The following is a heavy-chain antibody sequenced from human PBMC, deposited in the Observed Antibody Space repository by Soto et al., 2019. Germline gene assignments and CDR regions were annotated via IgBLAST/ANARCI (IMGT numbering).Heavy chain of an antibody. J-gene: IGHJ4*02. CDR3: ARAPTTVSYYFDY. CDR1: GYTFTSYY. V-gene: IGHV1-46*03. D-gene: IGHD4-17*01. Sequence: GAPTKVPSKASGYTFTSYYMHWVRQAPGQGLEWMGIINPSGGSTSYAQKFQGRVTMTRDTSTSTVYMELSSLRSEDTAVYYCARAPTTVSYYFDYWGQGTLVTVSS. CDR2: INPSGGST.